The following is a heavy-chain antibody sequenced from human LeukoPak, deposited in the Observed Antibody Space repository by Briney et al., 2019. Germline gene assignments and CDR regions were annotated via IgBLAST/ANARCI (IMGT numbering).Heavy chain of an antibody. CDR1: GFTFSSYT. CDR3: AASLPNIVVVPATKGPFGY. V-gene: IGHV3-23*01. D-gene: IGHD2-2*01. J-gene: IGHJ4*02. Sequence: GGSLRLSCAASGFTFSSYTMSWVRQAPGKGLEWVSGVSGSGGNIHYADSVKSRFTISRDNSKNTLYLQMNSLRAEDTAVYYCAASLPNIVVVPATKGPFGYWGQGALVTVSS. CDR2: VSGSGGNI.